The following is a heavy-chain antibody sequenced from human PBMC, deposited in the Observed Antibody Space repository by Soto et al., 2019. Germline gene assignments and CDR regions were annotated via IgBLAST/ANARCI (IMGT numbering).Heavy chain of an antibody. D-gene: IGHD6-6*01. V-gene: IGHV4-34*01. J-gene: IGHJ3*02. Sequence: QVQLQQWGAGLLKPSETLSLTCAVYGGSFSGYYWSWIRQPPGKGLEWIGESNHSGSTNYNPSLRSRVPRSVDTPMNQFSLKLGSVTAADTAVYYCARYGSSSSYDAFDIWGQGTMVTVSS. CDR3: ARYGSSSSYDAFDI. CDR2: SNHSGST. CDR1: GGSFSGYY.